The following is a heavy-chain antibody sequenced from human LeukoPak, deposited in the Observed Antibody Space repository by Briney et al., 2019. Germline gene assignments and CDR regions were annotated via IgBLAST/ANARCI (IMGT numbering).Heavy chain of an antibody. D-gene: IGHD6-13*01. J-gene: IGHJ4*02. Sequence: GGSLRLSCAASGFTFSSYSLNWVHQAPGKGLEWVSYISSGSSTIFYADSVKGRFTISRDNAKNSLYLQMNSLRDEDTAVYYCAKTGGSSSWYTDSWGQGTLVTVSS. CDR3: AKTGGSSSWYTDS. CDR2: ISSGSSTI. V-gene: IGHV3-48*02. CDR1: GFTFSSYS.